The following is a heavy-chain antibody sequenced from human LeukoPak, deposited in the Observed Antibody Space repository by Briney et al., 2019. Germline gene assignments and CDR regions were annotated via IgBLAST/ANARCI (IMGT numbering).Heavy chain of an antibody. Sequence: GGSLRLSCAASGFSFSSSWMSWVRQAPGKGLEWVANIKKDGSDKYYVDSVKGRFTISRDNATNSLYLQMNSLRSEDTAVYYCEGSAGYWGQGTLVTVSS. CDR1: GFSFSSSW. CDR2: IKKDGSDK. CDR3: EGSAGY. J-gene: IGHJ4*02. V-gene: IGHV3-7*01.